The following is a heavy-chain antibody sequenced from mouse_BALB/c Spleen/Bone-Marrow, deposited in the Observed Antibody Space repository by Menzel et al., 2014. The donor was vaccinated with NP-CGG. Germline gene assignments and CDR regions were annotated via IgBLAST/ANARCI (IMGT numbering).Heavy chain of an antibody. CDR2: IRNKANGYTT. Sequence: VQLKESGGDLVQPGGSLRLSCATSGFTFTDYYMSWVRQPPGKALEWLAFIRNKANGYTTEYSASVKGRFTISRDNSQSILYLQMNTLRAEDSATYYCARDMGLLRFDYWGHGTTLTVSS. V-gene: IGHV7-3*02. CDR1: GFTFTDYY. D-gene: IGHD1-1*01. J-gene: IGHJ2*01. CDR3: ARDMGLLRFDY.